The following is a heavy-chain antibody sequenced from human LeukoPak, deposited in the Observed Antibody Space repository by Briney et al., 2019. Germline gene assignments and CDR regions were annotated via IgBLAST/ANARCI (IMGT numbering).Heavy chain of an antibody. CDR2: ISGSGGST. CDR1: GFTFSSYA. CDR3: AKDPRGSWYYYYGMDV. J-gene: IGHJ6*02. V-gene: IGHV3-23*01. D-gene: IGHD1-26*01. Sequence: VGSLRLSCAASGFTFSSYAMSWVRQAPGKGLEWVSAISGSGGSTYYADSVKGRFTISRDNSKNTLYLQMNSLRAEDTAVYYCAKDPRGSWYYYYGMDVWGQGTTVTVSS.